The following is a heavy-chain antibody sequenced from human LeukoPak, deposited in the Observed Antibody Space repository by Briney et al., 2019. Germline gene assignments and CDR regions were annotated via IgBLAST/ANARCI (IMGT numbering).Heavy chain of an antibody. V-gene: IGHV1-46*01. D-gene: IGHD3-3*01. CDR2: INPSGTST. J-gene: IGHJ4*02. Sequence: ASVKVSCKASGDTFTSYYMHRVRQAPGQGLECMGIINPSGTSTSYAQKFQGRVTMTRDMSTSTAYMELSSLRSEDTAVYYCARASPDFWSGYYNYWGQGTLVTVSS. CDR1: GDTFTSYY. CDR3: ARASPDFWSGYYNY.